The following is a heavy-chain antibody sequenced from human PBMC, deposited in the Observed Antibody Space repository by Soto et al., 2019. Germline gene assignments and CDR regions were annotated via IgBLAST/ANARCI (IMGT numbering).Heavy chain of an antibody. CDR3: TRVREWLIRIRFRYYGLDV. CDR2: IRSTVHGATT. V-gene: IGHV3-49*04. D-gene: IGHD6-19*01. Sequence: LRLSCTASGFTFGAYTMAWVRQAPGKGLEWVGSIRSTVHGATTDYAASVKDRFIISRDDSKGVAYLQMNSLRTEDTAVYSCTRVREWLIRIRFRYYGLDVWGQGTTVTVSS. CDR1: GFTFGAYT. J-gene: IGHJ6*02.